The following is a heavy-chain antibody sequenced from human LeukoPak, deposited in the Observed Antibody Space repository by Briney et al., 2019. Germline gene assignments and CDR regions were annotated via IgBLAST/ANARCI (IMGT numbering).Heavy chain of an antibody. CDR3: ARGLGSIVVVNNTPPGY. V-gene: IGHV1-8*01. D-gene: IGHD3-22*01. J-gene: IGHJ4*02. CDR1: GYTFTSYD. CDR2: MNPNSGNT. Sequence: ASVKVSCKASGYTFTSYDINWVRQATGQGLEWMGWMNPNSGNTGYAQKFQGRVTMTRNTSISTAYMELSSLRSEDTAVYYCARGLGSIVVVNNTPPGYWGQGTLATVSS.